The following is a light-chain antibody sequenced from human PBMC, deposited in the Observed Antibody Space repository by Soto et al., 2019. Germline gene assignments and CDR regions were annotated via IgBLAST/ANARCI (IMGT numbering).Light chain of an antibody. V-gene: IGKV1-39*01. Sequence: DIRMTQSPSSLSASAGDRVTITCRASASISTFLNWYQQTPGKAPKLLIYGASSLQTGVPSRFSGSGSGTDFTLTISSLQPEDIATYYCHQYKSAPLTFGGGTKVDIK. CDR1: ASISTF. CDR3: HQYKSAPLT. CDR2: GAS. J-gene: IGKJ4*01.